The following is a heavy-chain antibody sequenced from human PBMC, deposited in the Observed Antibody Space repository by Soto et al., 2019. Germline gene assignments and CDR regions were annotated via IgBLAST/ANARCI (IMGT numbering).Heavy chain of an antibody. Sequence: SCASCVLTGVDFGGRWISQAPGKGLVWVSRMNSDGSTTTYADSVKGRFTISRDNAKNTLYLQMNSLRAKDTAVYYCAREGSWVYFDYWGQGALVTVSS. D-gene: IGHD6-13*01. CDR2: MNSDGSTT. CDR3: AREGSWVYFDY. J-gene: IGHJ4*02. CDR1: VLTGVDFG. V-gene: IGHV3-74*01.